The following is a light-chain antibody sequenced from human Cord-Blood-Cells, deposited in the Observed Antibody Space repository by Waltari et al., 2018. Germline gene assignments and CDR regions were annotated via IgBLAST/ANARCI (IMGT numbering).Light chain of an antibody. V-gene: IGKV3-15*01. CDR2: GAS. CDR1: QSVRSN. Sequence: EIVMTQSPATLSVSPGERATLSCRASQSVRSNLPWYQQKPGQAPRLLIYGASTRATGIPARFSGSGSETEFTLTISSLQSEDFAVYYCQQYNNWPPLTFGGGTKVEIK. CDR3: QQYNNWPPLT. J-gene: IGKJ4*01.